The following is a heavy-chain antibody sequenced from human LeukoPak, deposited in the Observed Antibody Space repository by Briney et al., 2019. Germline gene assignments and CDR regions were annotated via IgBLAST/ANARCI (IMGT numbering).Heavy chain of an antibody. V-gene: IGHV3-30-3*01. D-gene: IGHD3-22*01. CDR1: GFTFSSYA. J-gene: IGHJ3*02. CDR3: AWSFNYYDSSGLRAFDI. Sequence: PGGSLRLSCAASGFTFSSYAMHWVRQAPGKGLEWVAVISYDGSNKYYADSVKGRFTISRDNSKNTLYLQMNSLRAEDTAVYYCAWSFNYYDSSGLRAFDIWGQGTMVTVSS. CDR2: ISYDGSNK.